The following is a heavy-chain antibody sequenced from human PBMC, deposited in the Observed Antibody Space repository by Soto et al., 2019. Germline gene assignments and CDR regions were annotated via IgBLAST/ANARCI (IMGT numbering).Heavy chain of an antibody. CDR2: VYNSGST. CDR3: AIGRESYNWNDVGY. J-gene: IGHJ4*02. CDR1: GGSISLNY. V-gene: IGHV4-59*01. Sequence: PSETLSLTCTVSGGSISLNYWTWIRQPPGKGLEWIGSVYNSGSTNYNPSLKSRVTISVDTSKNQFSLRLSSVTAADTAVYYCAIGRESYNWNDVGYWGQGTLVTVSS. D-gene: IGHD1-1*01.